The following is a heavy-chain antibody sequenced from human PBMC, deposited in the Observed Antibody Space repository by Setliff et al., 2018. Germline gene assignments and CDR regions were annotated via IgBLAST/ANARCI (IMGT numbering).Heavy chain of an antibody. J-gene: IGHJ2*01. CDR2: LHTSGST. Sequence: PSETLSLTCTVSGDSISSGSYHWSWIRKPAGKGLEWLGRLHTSGSTTYNPALNSRVTISMDTSRSQFSLNLTSVTAADTAIYFCARAVDSTGYFPFWYFDLWGRGTLVTVSS. V-gene: IGHV4-61*02. D-gene: IGHD3-22*01. CDR1: GDSISSGSYH. CDR3: ARAVDSTGYFPFWYFDL.